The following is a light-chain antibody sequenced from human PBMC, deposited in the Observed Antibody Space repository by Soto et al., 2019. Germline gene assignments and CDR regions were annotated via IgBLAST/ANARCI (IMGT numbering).Light chain of an antibody. V-gene: IGLV2-8*01. Sequence: QSALTQPSSASGSPGQSVTISCTGTSSDVGGYNFVSWYQQHPGKAPKLTIYDVTKRPSGVPDRFSGSKSGNTASLTVSGLQAEDEADYYCSSYAGSNKVVFGGGTKLTVL. CDR3: SSYAGSNKVV. CDR2: DVT. CDR1: SSDVGGYNF. J-gene: IGLJ2*01.